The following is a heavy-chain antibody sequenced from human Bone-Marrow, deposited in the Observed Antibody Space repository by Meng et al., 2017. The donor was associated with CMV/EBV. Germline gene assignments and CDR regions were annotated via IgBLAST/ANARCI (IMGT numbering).Heavy chain of an antibody. CDR1: GFTFSSYG. V-gene: IGHV3-30*02. CDR2: IRYDGSNK. J-gene: IGHJ6*02. Sequence: GESLKISCAASGFTFSSYGMHWVRQAPGKGLEWVAFIRYDGSNKYYADSVKGRFTISRDNSQDTLYLQMDSLRAEDTAVYYCAKVGQTVRKRSFYGVDVWGRGTTVTVSS. D-gene: IGHD1-14*01. CDR3: AKVGQTVRKRSFYGVDV.